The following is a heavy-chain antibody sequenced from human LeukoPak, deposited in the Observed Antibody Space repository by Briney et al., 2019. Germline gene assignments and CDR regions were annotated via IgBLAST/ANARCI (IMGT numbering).Heavy chain of an antibody. V-gene: IGHV3-7*01. CDR3: ARANNSSWHN. Sequence: GGSLRLSCATSGFTFSSNWMSWVRHAPGRGLEWVANIKPDGSAEYYAASVKGRFTVSRDNAKNSLYLQMNSLRVEDTAVYYCARANNSSWHNWGQGTLVTVST. CDR2: IKPDGSAE. D-gene: IGHD6-13*01. CDR1: GFTFSSNW. J-gene: IGHJ4*02.